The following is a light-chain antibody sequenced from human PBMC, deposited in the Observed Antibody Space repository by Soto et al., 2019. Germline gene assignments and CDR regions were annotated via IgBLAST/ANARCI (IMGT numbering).Light chain of an antibody. CDR2: AAS. CDR1: QSISNY. J-gene: IGKJ2*01. V-gene: IGKV1-39*01. CDR3: QQSYSTPRT. Sequence: DIQMTQSPSSLSASVGDRVTITCRASQSISNYLNWYQQKPGQAPKLLIYAASSLQSGVPSRFSGSGSGTNFTLTISSLQPEDFATYYCQQSYSTPRTFGQGTNLEIK.